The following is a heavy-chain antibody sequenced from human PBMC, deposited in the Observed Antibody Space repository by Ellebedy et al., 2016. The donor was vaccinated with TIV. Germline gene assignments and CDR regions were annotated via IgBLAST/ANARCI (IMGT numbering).Heavy chain of an antibody. J-gene: IGHJ3*02. Sequence: GESLKISCAASGITFSSYWMHWVRQDPGTGLVWVSRINSDGSSTSYADSVKGRFTISRDNAKNTLYLQMNSLRAEDTAVYYCARALYCTISPTDAFDIWGQGTVVTVSS. D-gene: IGHD2-8*01. CDR3: ARALYCTISPTDAFDI. CDR2: INSDGSST. CDR1: GITFSSYW. V-gene: IGHV3-74*01.